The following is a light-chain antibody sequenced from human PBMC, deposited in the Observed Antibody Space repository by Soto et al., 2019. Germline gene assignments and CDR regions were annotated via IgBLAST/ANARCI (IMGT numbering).Light chain of an antibody. Sequence: DIQMTQSLSTLSASVGDRVTITCRGSQSISSWLAWYQQKPGKAPTLLIYKASTLKSGVPSRFSGSGSGTAFTLTIRSLQPDDFATSYCQPSHTYSEAFGQATQV. CDR2: KAS. CDR3: QPSHTYSEA. V-gene: IGKV1-5*03. CDR1: QSISSW. J-gene: IGKJ1*01.